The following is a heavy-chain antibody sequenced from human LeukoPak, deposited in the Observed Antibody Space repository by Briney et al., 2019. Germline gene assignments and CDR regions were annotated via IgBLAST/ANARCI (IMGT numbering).Heavy chain of an antibody. CDR2: IYYSGST. V-gene: IGHV4-59*01. Sequence: SETLSLSCTVSGGSISSYYWSWIRQPPGKGLEWIGYIYYSGSTNYNPSPKSRITISVDTSKNQFSLKLSSVTAADTAVYYCARVATTVTLFDYWGQGTLVTVSS. J-gene: IGHJ4*02. CDR3: ARVATTVTLFDY. D-gene: IGHD4-17*01. CDR1: GGSISSYY.